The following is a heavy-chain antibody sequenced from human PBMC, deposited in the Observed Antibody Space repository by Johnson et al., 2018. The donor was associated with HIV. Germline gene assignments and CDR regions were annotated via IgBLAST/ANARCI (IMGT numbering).Heavy chain of an antibody. CDR2: ISDDGSNK. V-gene: IGHV3-30-3*01. D-gene: IGHD6-19*01. CDR3: ARAGYSSGWLGCCDAFDI. Sequence: VQLVESGGGVVQPGRSLRLSCAASGFTFSSYAMHWVRQAPGKGLGWVAVISDDGSNKYYADSVKGLFPISRDNSKNSLYLQMNSLSAEDTAVYYCARAGYSSGWLGCCDAFDIWGQGTMVTVSS. CDR1: GFTFSSYA. J-gene: IGHJ3*02.